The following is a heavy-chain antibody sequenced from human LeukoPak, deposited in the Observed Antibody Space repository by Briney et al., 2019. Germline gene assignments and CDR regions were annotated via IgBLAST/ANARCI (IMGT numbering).Heavy chain of an antibody. V-gene: IGHV4-59*01. CDR1: GGSISSYY. CDR2: IYYSGST. CDR3: ARFIRGGSFDWSGGRYYYYGMDV. J-gene: IGHJ6*02. Sequence: PSETLSLTCTVSGGSISSYYWSWIRQPPGKGLEWIGYIYYSGSTNYNPSLKSRVTISVDTSKNQFSLKLSSVTAADTAVYYCARFIRGGSFDWSGGRYYYYGMDVWGQGTTVTVSS. D-gene: IGHD3-9*01.